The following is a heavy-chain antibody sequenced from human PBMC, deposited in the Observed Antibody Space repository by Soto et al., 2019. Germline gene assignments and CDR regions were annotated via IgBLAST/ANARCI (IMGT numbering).Heavy chain of an antibody. CDR3: ARASSSSSAADY. D-gene: IGHD6-6*01. J-gene: IGHJ4*02. V-gene: IGHV4-31*03. CDR1: GESISSGGSY. Sequence: QVQLQESGPGLVKPSQTLSLTCNVSGESISSGGSYWSWIRHHPRKGLEWIGYIYDSESAYYNPSLKSRVTISMDTSKNHFAMRLSSVTDADTAVYYCARASSSSSAADYWGQGTLVTVSS. CDR2: IYDSESA.